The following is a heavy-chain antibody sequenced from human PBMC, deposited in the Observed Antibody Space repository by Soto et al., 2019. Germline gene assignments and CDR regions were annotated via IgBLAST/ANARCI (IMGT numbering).Heavy chain of an antibody. J-gene: IGHJ6*03. CDR1: GFTLSGYA. CDR3: ARRARPDFYYMDV. CDR2: ISSNGVGT. D-gene: IGHD6-6*01. Sequence: SGGSLRISCAASGFTLSGYAMDWVRQAPGKGLEYVSGISSNGVGTYYANSVQGRFTISRDNSKNTVYLQMGSLRPEDMAVYYCARRARPDFYYMDVWGKGTTVTVSS. V-gene: IGHV3-64*01.